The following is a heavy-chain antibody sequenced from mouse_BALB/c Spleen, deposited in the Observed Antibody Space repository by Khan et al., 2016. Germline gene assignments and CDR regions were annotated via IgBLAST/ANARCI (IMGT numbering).Heavy chain of an antibody. J-gene: IGHJ4*01. CDR1: GYSITSGYS. CDR3: ARYRYYAIDY. CDR2: IHYSDST. V-gene: IGHV3-1*02. Sequence: EVQLQESGPDLVKPSQSLSLTCTVTGYSITSGYSWHWIRQFPGNKLEWMGYIHYSDSTNYNPSLPSRISITRDTSKNQSFLQLNSVTTEDTATYCCARYRYYAIDYWGQGTSVTVSA.